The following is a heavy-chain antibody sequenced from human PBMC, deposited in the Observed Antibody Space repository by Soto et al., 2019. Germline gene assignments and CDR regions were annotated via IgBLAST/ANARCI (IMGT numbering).Heavy chain of an antibody. D-gene: IGHD2-21*02. Sequence: GGSLRLSCAAAGFTFSRYGMHWVRQAPGKGLEWVAVIWYDGSNKYYADSVKGRFTISRDNSKNTLYLQMNSLRAEDTAVYYCARDPSRTYCGGDCYDGYYYYGMDVWGQGTTVTVSS. CDR1: GFTFSRYG. J-gene: IGHJ6*02. V-gene: IGHV3-33*01. CDR3: ARDPSRTYCGGDCYDGYYYYGMDV. CDR2: IWYDGSNK.